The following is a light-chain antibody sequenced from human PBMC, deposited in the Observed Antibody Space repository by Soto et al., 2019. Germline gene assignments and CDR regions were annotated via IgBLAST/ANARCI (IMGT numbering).Light chain of an antibody. V-gene: IGKV1-6*01. CDR3: LQDNTYPYT. CDR1: QGIRKN. Sequence: AVQMTQSPSSLSASVGDRVTITCRASQGIRKNLGWYQQKPGKAPKLLIYAASSLQSGVPSRFSGSGSGTDFTFTISSLQPEDFATYYCLQDNTYPYTFGQGTKLEIK. CDR2: AAS. J-gene: IGKJ2*01.